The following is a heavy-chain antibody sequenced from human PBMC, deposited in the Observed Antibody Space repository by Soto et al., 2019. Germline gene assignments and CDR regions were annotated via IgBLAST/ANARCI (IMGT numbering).Heavy chain of an antibody. Sequence: SETLSLTCTVSGGSISPYYWSWIRQPPGKGLEWIGYVYYSGNTNYNPSLESRVTISVDTSRNRFSLNLTSATAADTAVYYCARKGAAASYAHYYMDVWGRGTAVPVAS. D-gene: IGHD6-13*01. V-gene: IGHV4-59*01. CDR3: ARKGAAASYAHYYMDV. CDR1: GGSISPYY. J-gene: IGHJ6*03. CDR2: VYYSGNT.